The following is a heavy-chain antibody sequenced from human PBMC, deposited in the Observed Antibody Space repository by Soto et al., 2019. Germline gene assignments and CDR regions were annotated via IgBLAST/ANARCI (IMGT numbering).Heavy chain of an antibody. Sequence: TLSLTCTVSGGSIKSGDYYWTWIRQPPGKGLEFIGYIYYSANTYCNPSLKSRVTISVDTSKNHLSLKLSSVTAADTAVYYCARGPCGGDCYPPDSWGQGTLVTVSS. D-gene: IGHD2-21*02. CDR3: ARGPCGGDCYPPDS. CDR1: GGSIKSGDYY. J-gene: IGHJ4*02. V-gene: IGHV4-30-4*01. CDR2: IYYSANT.